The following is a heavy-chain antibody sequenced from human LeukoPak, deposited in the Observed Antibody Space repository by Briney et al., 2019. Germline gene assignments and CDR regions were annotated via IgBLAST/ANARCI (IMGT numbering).Heavy chain of an antibody. D-gene: IGHD2-15*01. CDR2: ISSSSSTI. CDR3: ASGVVVAATRGSFDY. Sequence: GSLRLSCAASGFTFSSYSMNWVRQAPGKGLEWVSYISSSSSTIYYADSVKGRFTISRDNAKNSLYLQMNSLKASDTAMYYCASGVVVAATRGSFDYWGQGTLVTVSS. V-gene: IGHV3-48*04. CDR1: GFTFSSYS. J-gene: IGHJ4*02.